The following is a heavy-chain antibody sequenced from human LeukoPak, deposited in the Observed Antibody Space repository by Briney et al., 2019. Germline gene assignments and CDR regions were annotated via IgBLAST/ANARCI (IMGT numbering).Heavy chain of an antibody. D-gene: IGHD3-22*01. CDR2: ISYDGSNK. CDR3: ARDHYDSSGYPNLRFDY. J-gene: IGHJ4*02. V-gene: IGHV3-30-3*01. CDR1: GFTFSSYA. Sequence: GGSLRLSCAASGFTFSSYAMHWVRQAPGKGLEWVAVISYDGSNKYYADSVEGRFTISRDNSKNTLYLQMNSLRAEDTAVYYCARDHYDSSGYPNLRFDYWGQGTLVTVSS.